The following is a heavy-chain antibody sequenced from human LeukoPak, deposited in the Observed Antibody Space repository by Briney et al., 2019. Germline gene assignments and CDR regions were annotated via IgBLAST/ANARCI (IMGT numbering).Heavy chain of an antibody. CDR2: IKEDGSGK. CDR1: GFTFSTYW. CDR3: ARDSSGYQ. V-gene: IGHV3-7*01. Sequence: GGSLRLSCAASGFTFSTYWMSWVRQAPGKGLEWVANIKEDGSGKYYGDSVKGRFTISRDNAKNSLYLQMNSLRAEDTAVYYCARDSSGYQWGQGTLVTVSS. J-gene: IGHJ4*02. D-gene: IGHD3-22*01.